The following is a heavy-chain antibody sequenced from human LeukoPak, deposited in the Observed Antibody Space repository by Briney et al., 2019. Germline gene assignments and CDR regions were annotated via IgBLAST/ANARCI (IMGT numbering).Heavy chain of an antibody. D-gene: IGHD1-14*01. J-gene: IGHJ5*02. CDR1: GFFSNYG. V-gene: IGHV3-48*02. Sequence: GGSLRLSCAASGFFSNYGMNWVRQAPGQGLEWISYISGSSSLIHQADSVKGRFTISRDNAKNLVSLQMSSLRDEDTAVYYCARGSEHLDNWFDPWGQGTLVTVSS. CDR2: ISGSSSLI. CDR3: ARGSEHLDNWFDP.